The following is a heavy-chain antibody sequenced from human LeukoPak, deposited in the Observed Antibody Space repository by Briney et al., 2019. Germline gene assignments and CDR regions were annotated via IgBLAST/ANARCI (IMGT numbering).Heavy chain of an antibody. CDR2: ISGSGGST. J-gene: IGHJ5*02. V-gene: IGHV3-23*01. Sequence: PGGSLRLSCAASGFTFSSYAMSWVRQAPGKGLEWVSAISGSGGSTYYADSVKGRFTISRDNSKNTLYLQMNSLRAEDTAVYYCAKGVRAIFGVVSNWFDPWGQGTLVTVSS. D-gene: IGHD3-3*01. CDR3: AKGVRAIFGVVSNWFDP. CDR1: GFTFSSYA.